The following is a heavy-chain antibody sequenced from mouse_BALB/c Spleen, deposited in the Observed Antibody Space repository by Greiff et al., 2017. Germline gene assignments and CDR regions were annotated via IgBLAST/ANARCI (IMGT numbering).Heavy chain of an antibody. CDR2: IDPETGGT. J-gene: IGHJ2*01. V-gene: IGHV1-15*01. CDR1: GYTFTDYE. CDR3: TRDYRYDEDYFDY. D-gene: IGHD2-14*01. Sequence: QVQLQQSGAELVRPGASVTLSCKASGYTFTDYEMHWVKQTPVHGLEWIGAIDPETGGTAYNQKFKGKATLTADKSSSTAYMELRSLTSEDSAVYYCTRDYRYDEDYFDYWGQGTTLTVSS.